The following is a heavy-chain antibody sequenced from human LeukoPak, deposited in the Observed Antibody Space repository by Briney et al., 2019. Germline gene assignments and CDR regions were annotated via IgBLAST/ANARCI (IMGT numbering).Heavy chain of an antibody. Sequence: GGSLRLSCAASGFTFSSYWMSWVRQTPGKGLEWVANIKQDGSETYYVDSMKGRFTISRDNAKNSLYLQMNSLRAEDTAVYHCARVCGYCSDGRCYQLVDYWGQGTLVTVSS. D-gene: IGHD2-15*01. V-gene: IGHV3-7*04. CDR2: IKQDGSET. CDR1: GFTFSSYW. CDR3: ARVCGYCSDGRCYQLVDY. J-gene: IGHJ4*02.